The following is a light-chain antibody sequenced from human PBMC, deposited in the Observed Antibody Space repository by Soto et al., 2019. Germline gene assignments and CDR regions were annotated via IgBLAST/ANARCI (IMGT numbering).Light chain of an antibody. CDR3: QQYSKWPGT. V-gene: IGKV3-15*01. J-gene: IGKJ1*01. CDR1: QSVSSN. CDR2: GAS. Sequence: EIVMTQSPATLSVSPGERATLSCRASQSVSSNLAWYQQKPGQAPRLLIYGASTRATGFPARFSGSGSGTEFTLTISSLQSEDFAVYYCQQYSKWPGTFGQGTKVEI.